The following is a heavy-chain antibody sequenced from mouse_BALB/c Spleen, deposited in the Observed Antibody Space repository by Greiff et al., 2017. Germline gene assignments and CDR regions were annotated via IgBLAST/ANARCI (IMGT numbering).Heavy chain of an antibody. CDR3: ARHGEDDPPWFAY. CDR2: ISSGGSYT. Sequence: EVHLVESGGDLVKPGGSLKLSCAASGFTFSSYGMSWVRQTPDKRLEWVATISSGGSYTYYPDSVKGRFTISRDNAKNTLYLQMSSLKSEDTAMYYCARHGEDDPPWFAYWGQGTLVTVSA. V-gene: IGHV5-6*01. J-gene: IGHJ3*01. CDR1: GFTFSSYG.